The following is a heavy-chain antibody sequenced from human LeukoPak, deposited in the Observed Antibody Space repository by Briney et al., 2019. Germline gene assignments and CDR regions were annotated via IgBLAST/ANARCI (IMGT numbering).Heavy chain of an antibody. D-gene: IGHD4-11*01. CDR3: AKDKTVTTGLYYFDY. V-gene: IGHV3-30*04. CDR2: ISYDGSNK. J-gene: IGHJ4*02. Sequence: GRSLRLSCAASGFTFSSYAMHWVRQAPGKGLEWVAVISYDGSNKYYADSVKGRFTISRDDSKNTLYLQMNSLRAEDTAVYYCAKDKTVTTGLYYFDYWGQGTLVTVSS. CDR1: GFTFSSYA.